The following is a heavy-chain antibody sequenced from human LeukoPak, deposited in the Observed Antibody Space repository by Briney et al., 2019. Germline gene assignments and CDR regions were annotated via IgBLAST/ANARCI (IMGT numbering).Heavy chain of an antibody. CDR2: IYYSGST. Sequence: ASETLSLTCTFSGGSISSYYWSWIRQPPGKGLEWIGYIYYSGSTNYNPSLKSRVTISVDTSKNQFSLKLSSVTAADTAVYYCVRSEGEPAGWGGAFDIWGQGTMVTVSS. CDR3: VRSEGEPAGWGGAFDI. J-gene: IGHJ3*02. V-gene: IGHV4-59*01. CDR1: GGSISSYY. D-gene: IGHD2-2*01.